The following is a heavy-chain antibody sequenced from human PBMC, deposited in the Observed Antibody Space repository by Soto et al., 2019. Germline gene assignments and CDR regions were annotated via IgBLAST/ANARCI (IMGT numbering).Heavy chain of an antibody. CDR2: ISWDSGKI. CDR3: AKDNLWRHGDYDSTGLDV. V-gene: IGHV3-9*01. CDR1: GISIDDFA. Sequence: SLSLSCAASGISIDDFAMHWVRQAPGKGLEWVSSISWDSGKIGYANSVTGRFSVSRDNAKNSLFLQMSSLKPDDTAFYFCAKDNLWRHGDYDSTGLDVWGQGTLVTVYS. J-gene: IGHJ4*02. D-gene: IGHD4-17*01.